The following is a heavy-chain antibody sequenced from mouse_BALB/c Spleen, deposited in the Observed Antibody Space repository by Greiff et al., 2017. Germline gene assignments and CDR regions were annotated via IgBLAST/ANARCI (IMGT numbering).Heavy chain of an antibody. CDR1: GYTFTSYW. D-gene: IGHD3-2*01. CDR3: AKSRQLGPYYAMDY. CDR2: INPSTGYT. J-gene: IGHJ4*01. Sequence: VQLQESGAELAKPGASVKMSCKASGYTFTSYWMHWVKQRPGQGLEWIGYINPSTGYTEYNQKFKDKATLTADKSSSTAYMQLSSLTSEDSAVYYCAKSRQLGPYYAMDYWGQGTSVTVSS. V-gene: IGHV1-7*01.